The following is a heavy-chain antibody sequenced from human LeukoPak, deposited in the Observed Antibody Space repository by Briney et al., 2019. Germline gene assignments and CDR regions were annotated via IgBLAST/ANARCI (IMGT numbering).Heavy chain of an antibody. J-gene: IGHJ4*02. CDR3: AKERCSSTICSDDY. Sequence: GGSLRLSCAASGFTFSSYAMSWVRQAPGEGLEWVSTISGSGDSTYYADSVKGRFTISRDNSKNTLYLQMNSLSAADTAVYYCAKERCSSTICSDDYWGQGTLVTVSS. D-gene: IGHD2-2*01. V-gene: IGHV3-23*01. CDR2: ISGSGDST. CDR1: GFTFSSYA.